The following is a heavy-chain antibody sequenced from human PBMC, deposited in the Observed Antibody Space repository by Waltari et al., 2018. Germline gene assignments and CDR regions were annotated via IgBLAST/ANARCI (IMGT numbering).Heavy chain of an antibody. J-gene: IGHJ4*02. CDR3: ARESGRDYYLDY. V-gene: IGHV4-39*07. CDR2: IRYSGST. Sequence: QLQLRESGPGLVKPSETLSLTCTVSGGSISSRSSYWGWIRQSPGKGLEWIGIIRYSGSTHYSPSLKSRVTISVDTSKNQFSLKLNSVTAADTAVYFCARESGRDYYLDYWGQGTLVTVSS. D-gene: IGHD3-10*01. CDR1: GGSISSRSSY.